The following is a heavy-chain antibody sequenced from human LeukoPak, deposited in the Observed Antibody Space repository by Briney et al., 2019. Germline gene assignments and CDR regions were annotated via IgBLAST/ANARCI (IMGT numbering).Heavy chain of an antibody. CDR1: GLTFSNYA. Sequence: PGGSLTLSCTASGLTFSNYATTWVRQAPGKGLEWVSSITGSGRGTYYADSVKGRFSVCRDNSQNTVFLHMNSLRADDTALYYCSTEPNGDYVGAFDMWGPGTMVTVSS. J-gene: IGHJ3*02. V-gene: IGHV3-23*01. CDR3: STEPNGDYVGAFDM. CDR2: ITGSGRGT. D-gene: IGHD4-17*01.